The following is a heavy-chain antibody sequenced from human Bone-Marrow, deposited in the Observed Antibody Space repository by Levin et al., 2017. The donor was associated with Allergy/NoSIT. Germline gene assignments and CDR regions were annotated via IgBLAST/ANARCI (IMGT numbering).Heavy chain of an antibody. CDR3: ARLGVVTGDRAWVDY. D-gene: IGHD7-27*01. CDR1: GFTFGYYS. J-gene: IGHJ4*02. Sequence: GGSLRLSCAASGFTFGYYSMHWVRQAPGKGLEWLSIISYDGTTAKYTDSVKGRFTVSRDNSKSTLYLQMNSLRPSDTATYYCARLGVVTGDRAWVDYWGQGTLVTVSS. CDR2: ISYDGTTA. V-gene: IGHV3-30*04.